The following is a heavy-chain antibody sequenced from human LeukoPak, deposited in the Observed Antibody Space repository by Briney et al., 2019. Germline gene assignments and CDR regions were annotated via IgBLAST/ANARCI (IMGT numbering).Heavy chain of an antibody. CDR1: GYSFTSYW. J-gene: IGHJ3*02. CDR2: IYPGDSDT. Sequence: GESLKISCKGSGYSFTSYWIGWVRQMPGKGLEWTGIIYPGDSDTRYSPSFQGQVTISADKSISTAYLQWSSLKASDTAMYYCARHRYSSSWYTAFDIWGQGTMVTVSS. CDR3: ARHRYSSSWYTAFDI. D-gene: IGHD6-13*01. V-gene: IGHV5-51*01.